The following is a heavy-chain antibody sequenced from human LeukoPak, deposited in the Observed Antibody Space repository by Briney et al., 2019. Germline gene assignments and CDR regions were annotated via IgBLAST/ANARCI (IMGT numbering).Heavy chain of an antibody. CDR1: GGSISTYY. Sequence: SETLSLTCTVSGGSISTYYWSWIRQPPGKGLEWIGYIYYSGSTNYNPSLKSRVTISVDTSKNQFSLKLSSVTAADTAVYYCARATSWYSFFDYWGQGTLVTVSS. J-gene: IGHJ4*02. D-gene: IGHD6-13*01. V-gene: IGHV4-59*01. CDR3: ARATSWYSFFDY. CDR2: IYYSGST.